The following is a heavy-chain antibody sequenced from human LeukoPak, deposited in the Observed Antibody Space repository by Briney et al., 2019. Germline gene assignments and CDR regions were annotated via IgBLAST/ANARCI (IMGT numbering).Heavy chain of an antibody. CDR3: AKDRARWELDY. CDR1: GFTFSSYG. Sequence: PGRSLRLSCAASGFTFSSYGMHWARQAPGKGLEWVAVISYDGSNKYYADSVKGRFTISRDNSKNTLYLQMNSLRAEDTAVYYCAKDRARWELDYWGQGTLVTVSS. J-gene: IGHJ4*02. V-gene: IGHV3-30*18. D-gene: IGHD1-26*01. CDR2: ISYDGSNK.